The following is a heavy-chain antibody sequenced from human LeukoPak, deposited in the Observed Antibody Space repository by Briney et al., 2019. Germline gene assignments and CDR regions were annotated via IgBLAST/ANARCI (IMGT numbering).Heavy chain of an antibody. D-gene: IGHD2-2*01. CDR1: GYTFTVYY. J-gene: IGHJ4*02. CDR2: INPNSGGT. V-gene: IGHV1-2*02. Sequence: ASVKVSCKASGYTFTVYYMHWVRQAPGQGLEWMGWINPNSGGTNYEQKFQGRVTMTRDTSISTAYMELSRLRSDDTAVYYCARDRNSCPGYWGQGTLVAVSS. CDR3: ARDRNSCPGY.